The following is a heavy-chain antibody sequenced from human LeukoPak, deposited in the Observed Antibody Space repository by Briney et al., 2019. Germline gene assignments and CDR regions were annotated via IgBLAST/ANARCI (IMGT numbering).Heavy chain of an antibody. CDR1: GFTFSDYY. CDR3: ARDRGYYYYYYMDV. V-gene: IGHV3-11*01. CDR2: ISSSGSTI. J-gene: IGHJ6*03. Sequence: GGSLRLSCAASGFTFSDYYMSWIRQAPGKGLEWVSYISSSGSTIYYADSVKGRFTISRDNAKNSLYLQMNSLRAKDTAVYYCARDRGYYYYYYMDVWGKGTTVTVSS.